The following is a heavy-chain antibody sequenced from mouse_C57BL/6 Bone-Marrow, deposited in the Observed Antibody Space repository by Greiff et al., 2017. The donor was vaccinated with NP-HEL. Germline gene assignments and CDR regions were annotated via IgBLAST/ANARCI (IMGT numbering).Heavy chain of an antibody. CDR1: GCTFTSYW. CDR2: INPSSGYT. J-gene: IGHJ1*03. V-gene: IGHV1-7*01. CDR3: AREEIYYGNYFDV. D-gene: IGHD2-1*01. Sequence: QVQLKESGAELAKPGASVKLSCKASGCTFTSYWMHWVKQRPGQGLEWIGYINPSSGYTKYNQKFKDKATLTADKSSSTAYMQLSSLTYEDSAVYYCAREEIYYGNYFDVWGTGTTVTVSS.